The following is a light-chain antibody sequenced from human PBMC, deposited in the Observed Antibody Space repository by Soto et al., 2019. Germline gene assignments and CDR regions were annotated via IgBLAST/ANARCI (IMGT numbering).Light chain of an antibody. CDR1: SSDVGGYNY. V-gene: IGLV2-11*01. Sequence: QSVLTQPRSVSGSPGQSVTISCTGTSSDVGGYNYVSWYQQHLGKAPKLMIYDVSKRPSGVPDRFSGSKSGNTASLTISGLQAEDEADYYCCSYAGSYTLVVFGGGTKVTVL. CDR3: CSYAGSYTLVV. CDR2: DVS. J-gene: IGLJ2*01.